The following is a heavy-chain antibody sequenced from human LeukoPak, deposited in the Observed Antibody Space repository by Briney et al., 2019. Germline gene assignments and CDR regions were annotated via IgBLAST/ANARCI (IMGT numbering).Heavy chain of an antibody. CDR1: GFTFSSYA. J-gene: IGHJ4*02. CDR2: ISGSGGST. D-gene: IGHD3-16*02. CDR3: ARAAGGSSLSFFDY. V-gene: IGHV3-23*01. Sequence: PGGSLRLSCAASGFTFSSYAMSWVRQAPGKGLEWVSAISGSGGSTYYADSVKGRFTISRDNAKNSLYLQMNSLRAEDTAVYYCARAAGGSSLSFFDYWGQGTLVTVSS.